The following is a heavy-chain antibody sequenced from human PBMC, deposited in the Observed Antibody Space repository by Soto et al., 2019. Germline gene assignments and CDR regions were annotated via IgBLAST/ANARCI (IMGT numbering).Heavy chain of an antibody. D-gene: IGHD3-3*01. CDR3: AKGPTIFGVVISYSFYYGLGV. Sequence: GGSLRLSCAASRLTFSSYAMSWVRQAPGKGLEWVSAISSSGASTYSADSVKGRFTISRDNSKNTLYLQMNSLRAEDTAVYYCAKGPTIFGVVISYSFYYGLGVWGQGTTVTVSS. CDR2: ISSSGAST. CDR1: RLTFSSYA. V-gene: IGHV3-23*01. J-gene: IGHJ6*02.